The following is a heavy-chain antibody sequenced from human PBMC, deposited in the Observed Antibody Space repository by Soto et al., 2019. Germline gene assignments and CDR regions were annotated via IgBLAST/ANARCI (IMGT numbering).Heavy chain of an antibody. CDR1: GGSFSGYY. J-gene: IGHJ6*03. D-gene: IGHD3-10*01. Sequence: SETLSLTCAVYGGSFSGYYWSWIRQPPGKGLEWIGEINHSGSTNYNPSLKSRVTISVDTSKNQFSLKLSSVTAADTAVYYCARGLSMVRGSGGREKQRLMDVWGKGTTVTVSS. CDR3: ARGLSMVRGSGGREKQRLMDV. CDR2: INHSGST. V-gene: IGHV4-34*01.